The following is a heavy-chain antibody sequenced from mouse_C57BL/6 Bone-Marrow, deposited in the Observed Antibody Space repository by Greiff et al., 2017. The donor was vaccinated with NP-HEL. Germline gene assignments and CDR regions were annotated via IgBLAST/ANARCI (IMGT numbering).Heavy chain of an antibody. J-gene: IGHJ3*01. V-gene: IGHV1-82*01. CDR1: GYAFSSSW. Sequence: VKLMESGPELVKPGASVKISCKASGYAFSSSWMNWVKQRPGKGLEWIGRIYPGDGDTNYNGKFKGKATLTADKSSSTAYMQLSSLTSEDSAVYFCARGASEVFAYWGQGTLVTVSA. CDR3: ARGASEVFAY. CDR2: IYPGDGDT.